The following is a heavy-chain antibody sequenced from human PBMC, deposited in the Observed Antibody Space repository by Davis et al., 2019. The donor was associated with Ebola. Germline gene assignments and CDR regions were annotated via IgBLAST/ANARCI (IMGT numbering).Heavy chain of an antibody. V-gene: IGHV1-69*13. D-gene: IGHD3-9*01. CDR3: ATGGGLRYFDWLDY. CDR1: GGTFSSYA. CDR2: IIPIFGTA. J-gene: IGHJ4*02. Sequence: AASVQVSCKASGGTFSSYAISWVRQAPGQGLEWMGGIIPIFGTANYAQKFQGRVTITADESTSTAYMELSSRRSEDTAVYYCATGGGLRYFDWLDYWGQGTLVTVSS.